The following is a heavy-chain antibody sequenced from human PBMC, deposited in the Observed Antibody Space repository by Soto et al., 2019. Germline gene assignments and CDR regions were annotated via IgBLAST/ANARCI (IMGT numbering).Heavy chain of an antibody. CDR3: VFGDCTSSSCSYYFYGLDV. D-gene: IGHD2-2*01. Sequence: ASVKVSCKASGGNFRRYAISWVRQAPGQGLEWMGGILPTFGSPSHAQKFRDRVTITADESTSTAYLELTSLTSEDTAIYYCVFGDCTSSSCSYYFYGLDVWGQGTTVTVSS. J-gene: IGHJ6*02. V-gene: IGHV1-69*13. CDR1: GGNFRRYA. CDR2: ILPTFGSP.